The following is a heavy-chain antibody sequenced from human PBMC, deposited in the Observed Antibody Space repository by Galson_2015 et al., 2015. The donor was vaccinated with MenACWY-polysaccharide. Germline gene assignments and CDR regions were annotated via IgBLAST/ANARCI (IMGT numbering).Heavy chain of an antibody. CDR3: ARAVATRAHYFDY. Sequence: SCKASGYTFTSYDINWVRQATGQGLEWMGWMNPNSGNTGYAQKFQGRVTMTRNTSINTAYMELSSLRSEDTAVYYCARAVATRAHYFDYWGQGTLVTVSS. CDR2: MNPNSGNT. CDR1: GYTFTSYD. J-gene: IGHJ4*02. V-gene: IGHV1-8*01. D-gene: IGHD5-12*01.